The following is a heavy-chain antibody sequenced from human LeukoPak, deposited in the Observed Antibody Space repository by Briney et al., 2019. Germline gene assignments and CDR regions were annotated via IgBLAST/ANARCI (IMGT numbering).Heavy chain of an antibody. J-gene: IGHJ4*02. CDR2: INPNGGGT. CDR1: GYTFTGYY. V-gene: IGHV1-2*02. CDR3: AKGGTWTIYYFDY. Sequence: ASVKVSCKASGYTFTGYYMHWVRQAPGQGLEWMGWINPNGGGTNYAQNFQGRVTMTRDTSTTTVYMELSSLRSEDTAVYYCAKGGTWTIYYFDYWGQGTLVTVSS. D-gene: IGHD3/OR15-3a*01.